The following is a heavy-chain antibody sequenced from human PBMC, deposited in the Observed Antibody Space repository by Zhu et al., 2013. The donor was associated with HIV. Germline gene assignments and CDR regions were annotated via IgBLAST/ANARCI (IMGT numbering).Heavy chain of an antibody. V-gene: IGHV1-3*04. D-gene: IGHD2-15*01. CDR3: ARDRGPFDY. CDR2: INTGNGNT. J-gene: IGHJ4*02. Sequence: QVQLVQSGAEVREPGASVKVSCTASGYTFTTYAMHWVRQAPGQRLDWMGWINTGNGNTRYSQKFQGRITFTRDTSASTVYMELSSLRSEDTAVYYCARDRGPFDYWGQGTLVTVSS. CDR1: GYTFTTYA.